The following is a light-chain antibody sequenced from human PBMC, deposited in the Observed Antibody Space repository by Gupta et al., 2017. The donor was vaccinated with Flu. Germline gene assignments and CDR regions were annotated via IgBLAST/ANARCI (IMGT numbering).Light chain of an antibody. CDR3: EQTYGTPPDT. CDR1: QSISSY. V-gene: IGKV1-39*01. J-gene: IGKJ4*01. Sequence: SSLSASVGDRVTITCRASQSISSYLNWYQQKPGEAPKLLISGASGLHSGVPSRFGGSGAGTDFTLTISSVQPEDSATYYCEQTYGTPPDTFGRGTKLEIK. CDR2: GAS.